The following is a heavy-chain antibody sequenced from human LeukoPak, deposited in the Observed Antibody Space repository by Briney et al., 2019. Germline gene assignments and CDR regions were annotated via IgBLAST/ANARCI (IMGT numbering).Heavy chain of an antibody. J-gene: IGHJ4*02. CDR3: ARDQTPFY. V-gene: IGHV3-30*02. CDR2: IRYDGSNK. D-gene: IGHD2-15*01. CDR1: GFTFNTYT. Sequence: PGGSLRLSCAASGFTFNTYTMNWVRQAPGKGLEWVAFIRYDGSNKYYADSVKGRFTISRDNAKSSMWLQMNSLRDEDTAVYYCARDQTPFYWGQGSLVTVSS.